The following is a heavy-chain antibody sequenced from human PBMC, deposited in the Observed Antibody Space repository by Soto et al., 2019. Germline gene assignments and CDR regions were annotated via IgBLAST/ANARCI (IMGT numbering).Heavy chain of an antibody. CDR3: ARGGHDFWSGPFDY. Sequence: SETLSITCTVSACSISNYYCNWIRQPAGKGLEWIGRIDSSGSINYSPSLKSRVTMSVDTSENQFSLKLSSVTAADTAVYYCARGGHDFWSGPFDYWGQGTPVTVSS. V-gene: IGHV4-4*07. D-gene: IGHD3-3*01. CDR2: IDSSGSI. J-gene: IGHJ4*02. CDR1: ACSISNYY.